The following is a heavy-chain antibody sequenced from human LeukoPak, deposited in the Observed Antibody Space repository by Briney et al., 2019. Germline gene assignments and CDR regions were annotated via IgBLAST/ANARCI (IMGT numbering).Heavy chain of an antibody. J-gene: IGHJ4*02. D-gene: IGHD2-2*01. CDR3: ARANFLYCSSTSCLFDY. CDR1: GYTFTDYY. CDR2: INPNSGGT. Sequence: ALVKVSCKASGYTFTDYYMHWVRLAPGQGLEWMGWINPNSGGTNYVQKFQGWVTMTRDTSINTAYMELSRLTSDDTAVYYCARANFLYCSSTSCLFDYWGQGTLATVSS. V-gene: IGHV1-2*04.